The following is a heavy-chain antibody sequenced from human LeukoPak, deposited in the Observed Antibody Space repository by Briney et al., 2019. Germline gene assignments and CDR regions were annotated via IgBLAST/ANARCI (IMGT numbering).Heavy chain of an antibody. V-gene: IGHV1-46*01. CDR3: ARDFVVVPSAIYHFDY. J-gene: IGHJ4*02. CDR1: GYTFTSYY. Sequence: ASVKVSCKASGYTFTSYYMHWVRQAPGQGLEWMGMINPSGGSTSYAQKFQGRVTMTRDTSTSTVYMELSSLRSEDTAVYFCARDFVVVPSAIYHFDYWGQGTLVTVSS. D-gene: IGHD2-2*01. CDR2: INPSGGST.